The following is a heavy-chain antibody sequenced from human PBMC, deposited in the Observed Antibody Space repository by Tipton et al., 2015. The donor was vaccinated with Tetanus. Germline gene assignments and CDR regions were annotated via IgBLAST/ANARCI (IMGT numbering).Heavy chain of an antibody. CDR1: GGSFSLYS. J-gene: IGHJ4*02. Sequence: TLSLTCAVYGGSFSLYSWTWIRQPPGKGLEWIGEINHSGVTNYNPSLKSRVTMSVDTSKNQVSLKLSSVTAADTAVYYCARSRPGAMTTVTTFEYWGQGTLVTVSS. CDR3: ARSRPGAMTTVTTFEY. D-gene: IGHD4-17*01. CDR2: INHSGVT. V-gene: IGHV4-34*01.